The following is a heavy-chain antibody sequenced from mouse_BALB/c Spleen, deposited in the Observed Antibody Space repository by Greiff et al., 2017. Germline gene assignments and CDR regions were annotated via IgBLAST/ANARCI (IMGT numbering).Heavy chain of an antibody. CDR1: GYTFTSYT. CDR2: INPSSGYT. D-gene: IGHD1-2*01. J-gene: IGHJ2*01. Sequence: QVQLQQSGAELARPGASVKMSCKASGYTFTSYTMHWVKQRPGQGLEWIGYINPSSGYTNYNQKFKDKATLTADKSSSTAYMQLSSLTSEDSAVYYCARSWNSFITTVYFDYWGQGTTLTVSS. V-gene: IGHV1-4*01. CDR3: ARSWNSFITTVYFDY.